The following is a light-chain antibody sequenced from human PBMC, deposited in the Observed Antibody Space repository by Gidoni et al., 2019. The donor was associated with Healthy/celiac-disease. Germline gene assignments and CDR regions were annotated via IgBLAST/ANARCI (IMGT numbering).Light chain of an antibody. Sequence: DIHITPSPSSLSASVGDRVTITRQASQDLSNYLNWYQQKPGKAPKLLIYDASNLETGVPSRFSGSGSGTDFTFTISSLQPEDIATYYCQQYDNLPPYTFGQGTELEIK. CDR1: QDLSNY. V-gene: IGKV1-33*01. CDR3: QQYDNLPPYT. J-gene: IGKJ2*01. CDR2: DAS.